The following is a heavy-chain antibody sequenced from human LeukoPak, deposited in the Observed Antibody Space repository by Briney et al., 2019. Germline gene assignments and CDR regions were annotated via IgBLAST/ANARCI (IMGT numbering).Heavy chain of an antibody. Sequence: PGGSLRLSCAASGFTFSSYWMYWVRQAPGKGLVWVSRLNSDGSSTNYADSVRGRFTISRDNARNTLYLQMSSLRAEDTGVYYCASATGVGAASFWGQGTLVTVSS. V-gene: IGHV3-74*01. CDR3: ASATGVGAASF. CDR2: LNSDGSST. CDR1: GFTFSSYW. J-gene: IGHJ4*02. D-gene: IGHD1-26*01.